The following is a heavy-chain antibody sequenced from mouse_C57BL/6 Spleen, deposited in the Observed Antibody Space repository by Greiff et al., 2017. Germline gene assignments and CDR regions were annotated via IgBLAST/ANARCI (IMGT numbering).Heavy chain of an antibody. CDR2: INPNNGGT. Sequence: EVQLQQSGPELVKPGASVKIPCKASGYTFTDYNMDWVKQSHGKSLEWIGDINPNNGGTIYNQKFKGKATLTVDKSSSTAYMELRSLTSEDTAVYYCARVNYYGSRAWCAYWGQGTLVTVSA. J-gene: IGHJ3*01. V-gene: IGHV1-18*01. D-gene: IGHD1-1*01. CDR1: GYTFTDYN. CDR3: ARVNYYGSRAWCAY.